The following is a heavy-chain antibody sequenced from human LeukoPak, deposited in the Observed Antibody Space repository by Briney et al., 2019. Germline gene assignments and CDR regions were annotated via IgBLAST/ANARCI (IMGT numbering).Heavy chain of an antibody. CDR1: GGSISNYY. Sequence: SETLSLTCTVSGGSISNYYWGWIRQPPGKGLEWIGGIYNSGSTYYNPSLKSRVTISVDTSKNQFSLKLSSVTAADTAVYYCAAHTAMVRGYYYYGMDVWGQGTTVTVSS. V-gene: IGHV4-39*07. CDR2: IYNSGST. CDR3: AAHTAMVRGYYYYGMDV. J-gene: IGHJ6*02. D-gene: IGHD5-18*01.